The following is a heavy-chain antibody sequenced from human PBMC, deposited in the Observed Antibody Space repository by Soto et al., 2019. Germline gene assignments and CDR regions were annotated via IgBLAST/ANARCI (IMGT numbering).Heavy chain of an antibody. D-gene: IGHD3-3*01. CDR1: GDSVSSNSAA. CDR2: TYYRSKWYN. J-gene: IGHJ6*02. Sequence: SQTLSLTCAISGDSVSSNSAAWNWIRQSPSRGLEWLGRTYYRSKWYNDYAVSVKSRITINPDTSKNQFSLQLNSVTPEDTAVYYCAIYHGFWSGYYLNYYYYYGMDVWGQGTTVTVSS. V-gene: IGHV6-1*01. CDR3: AIYHGFWSGYYLNYYYYYGMDV.